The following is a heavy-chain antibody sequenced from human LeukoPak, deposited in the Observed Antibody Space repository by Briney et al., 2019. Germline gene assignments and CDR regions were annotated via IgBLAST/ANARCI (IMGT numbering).Heavy chain of an antibody. CDR2: IYSGGST. CDR1: GFTVSSNY. D-gene: IGHD2-15*01. Sequence: PGGSLRLSCAASGFTVSSNYMSWVRQAPGKGLEWVSVIYSGGSTYYADSVKGRFTISRDNAKNSLYLQMNSLRAEDTAVYYCARVMGYCSGGSCYSGVDYWGQGTLVTVSS. CDR3: ARVMGYCSGGSCYSGVDY. V-gene: IGHV3-53*01. J-gene: IGHJ4*02.